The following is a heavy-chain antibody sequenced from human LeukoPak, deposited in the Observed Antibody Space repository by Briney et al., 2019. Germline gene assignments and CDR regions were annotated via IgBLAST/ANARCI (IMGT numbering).Heavy chain of an antibody. Sequence: GGSLRLSCAASGFTFSACGMHWVRQAPGKGLEWVALISYDGSNKYYTDSVKARFTISRDNAKNSLYLQMNSLRAEDTAVYYCARDPDPWGQGTLVTVSS. CDR2: ISYDGSNK. J-gene: IGHJ5*02. V-gene: IGHV3-30*03. CDR3: ARDPDP. CDR1: GFTFSACG.